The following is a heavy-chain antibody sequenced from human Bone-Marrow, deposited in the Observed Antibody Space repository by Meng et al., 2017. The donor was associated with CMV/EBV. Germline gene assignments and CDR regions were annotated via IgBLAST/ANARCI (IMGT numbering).Heavy chain of an antibody. CDR1: GFTFSSFG. V-gene: IGHV3-30*03. Sequence: GESLKISCAASGFTFSSFGMHWVRQAPGKGLEWVAFILYDGSNEYYADSVKGRFIIFRDNSKNTLYLQMNSLKPEDTAVYYCASSPGAAAVTYYGMDVWGQGTTVTVSS. D-gene: IGHD6-13*01. CDR2: ILYDGSNE. J-gene: IGHJ6*02. CDR3: ASSPGAAAVTYYGMDV.